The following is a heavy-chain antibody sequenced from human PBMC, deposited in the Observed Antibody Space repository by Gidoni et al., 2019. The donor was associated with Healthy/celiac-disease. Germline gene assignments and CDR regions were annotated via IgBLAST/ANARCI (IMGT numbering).Heavy chain of an antibody. V-gene: IGHV3-21*01. D-gene: IGHD5-12*01. CDR3: AGAARGYGAAFDI. CDR1: GSTFSSYS. Sequence: EVQLVVSGGGLVKPGGSLSLSCAASGSTFSSYSMNWVRQAPGKWLEWVSSISSSSSYIYYADSVKGRFTISRDNAKNSLYLQMNSLRAEDTAVCYCAGAARGYGAAFDIWGQGTMVTVSS. CDR2: ISSSSSYI. J-gene: IGHJ3*02.